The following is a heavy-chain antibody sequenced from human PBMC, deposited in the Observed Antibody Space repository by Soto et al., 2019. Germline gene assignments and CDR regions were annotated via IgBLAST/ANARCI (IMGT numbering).Heavy chain of an antibody. D-gene: IGHD6-19*01. V-gene: IGHV3-30*18. CDR2: ISYDGNNK. CDR1: GFTFSSYG. CDR3: AKAAVAGHYYYAMDV. Sequence: QVQLVESGGGVVQPGRSLRLSCAASGFTFSSYGMHWVRQAPGKGLEWVAVISYDGNNKWYADSVKGRVTISRDNSKNTLYQQMNGLRAEDTAVFYCAKAAVAGHYYYAMDVWGQGTTVTVSS. J-gene: IGHJ6*02.